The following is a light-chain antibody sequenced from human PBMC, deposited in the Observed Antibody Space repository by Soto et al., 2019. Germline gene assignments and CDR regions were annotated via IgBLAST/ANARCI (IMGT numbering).Light chain of an antibody. Sequence: QSVLTQPPYASGSPGQSVTISCTGTSSDVGGYNYVSWYQQHPGKAPKLMIYEVSKRPSGVPDRFSGYKSGNTASLTVSGLHADDEADYYCSSYAGSNRVFGTGTKVTVL. CDR3: SSYAGSNRV. V-gene: IGLV2-8*01. J-gene: IGLJ1*01. CDR2: EVS. CDR1: SSDVGGYNY.